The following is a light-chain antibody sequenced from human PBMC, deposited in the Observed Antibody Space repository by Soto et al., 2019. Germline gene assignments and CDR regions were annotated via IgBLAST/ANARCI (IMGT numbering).Light chain of an antibody. CDR1: QSIGSN. V-gene: IGKV3-15*01. Sequence: ETGLTQSPATFSVSPAERATLSCRASQSIGSNLAWYQQRPGQPPRLLIYGSSTRASGVPARFSGSGSGTECTLTINILQSADSALYYCEQYNKWPLFTFGPGTKVDIK. CDR3: EQYNKWPLFT. J-gene: IGKJ3*01. CDR2: GSS.